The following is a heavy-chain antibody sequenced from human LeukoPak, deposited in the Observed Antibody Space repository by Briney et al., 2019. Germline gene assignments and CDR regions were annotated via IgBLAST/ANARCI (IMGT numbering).Heavy chain of an antibody. Sequence: GGSLRLSCAASGFTFSNYWMHWVRQAPGKGLVWVSRINSDGINTSYADSVKGRFTISRDNAKNTLYLQMNSLRAEDTAVYYCAKADRYYDILTGYYYYYMDVWGKGTAVTISS. CDR3: AKADRYYDILTGYYYYYMDV. J-gene: IGHJ6*03. V-gene: IGHV3-74*01. D-gene: IGHD3-9*01. CDR2: INSDGINT. CDR1: GFTFSNYW.